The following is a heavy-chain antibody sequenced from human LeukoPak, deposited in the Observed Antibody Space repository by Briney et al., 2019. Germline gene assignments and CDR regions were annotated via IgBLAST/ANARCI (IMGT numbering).Heavy chain of an antibody. D-gene: IGHD1-1*01. CDR2: MYTDASA. V-gene: IGHV3-53*01. Sequence: QPGGSLRLSCAASGFSVSSNYMSWVRQAPGKGLEWVLLMYTDASASYADSVKGRFTISRDISRDNSKNTLYLQMDSLRAEDTAVYFCASVRRIQLSYSDYYYMDVWGKGTTVTVSS. J-gene: IGHJ6*03. CDR1: GFSVSSNY. CDR3: ASVRRIQLSYSDYYYMDV.